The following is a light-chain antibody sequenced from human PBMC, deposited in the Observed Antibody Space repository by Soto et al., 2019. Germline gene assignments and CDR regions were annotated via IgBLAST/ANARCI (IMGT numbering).Light chain of an antibody. CDR1: QSISSF. CDR2: DAS. J-gene: IGKJ4*01. CDR3: QQYDNLPLT. V-gene: IGKV1-33*01. Sequence: DIQMTQSPSSLSASVRDRVTITCRASQSISSFLNWYQQKPGKAPKLLIYDASNLETGVPSRFSGSGSGTDFTFTISSLQPEDIATYYCQQYDNLPLTFGGGTKVDIK.